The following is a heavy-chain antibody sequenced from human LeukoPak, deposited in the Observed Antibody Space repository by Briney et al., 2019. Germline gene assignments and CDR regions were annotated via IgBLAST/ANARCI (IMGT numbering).Heavy chain of an antibody. CDR1: Y. D-gene: IGHD3-10*01. Sequence: YWSWIRQPPGKGLEWIGYIYYSGSTNYNPSLKSRVTISVDTSKNQFSLKLSSVTAADTAVYYCAGELLHDTYDYWGQGTLVTVSS. CDR2: IYYSGST. V-gene: IGHV4-59*08. J-gene: IGHJ4*02. CDR3: AGELLHDTYDY.